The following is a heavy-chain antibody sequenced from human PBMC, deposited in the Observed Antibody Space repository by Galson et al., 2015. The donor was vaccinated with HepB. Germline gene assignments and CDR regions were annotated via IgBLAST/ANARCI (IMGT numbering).Heavy chain of an antibody. CDR1: GFTFSSYS. J-gene: IGHJ6*03. D-gene: IGHD3-16*01. Sequence: SLRLSCAASGFTFSSYSMNWVRQAPGKGLEWVSSISSSSSYIYYADSVKGRFTISRDNAKNSLYLQMNSLRAEDTAVYYCARDARAGAPIGGYYYYMDVWGKGTTVTVSS. CDR3: ARDARAGAPIGGYYYYMDV. CDR2: ISSSSSYI. V-gene: IGHV3-21*01.